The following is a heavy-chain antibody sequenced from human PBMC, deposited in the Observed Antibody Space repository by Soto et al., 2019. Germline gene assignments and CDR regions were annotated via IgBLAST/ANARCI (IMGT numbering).Heavy chain of an antibody. D-gene: IGHD3-16*02. Sequence: GAPVEVSCKASGGTFISYAISWVRQGPGQGLVWIGGIIPMFGIANDAQRFQGRVTITEAEPTGTAYLQLTSLRSEDTDVPFCASSVGGVIRRYYYAMDVWGQGTTVTVAS. J-gene: IGHJ6*02. V-gene: IGHV1-69*13. CDR2: IIPMFGIA. CDR1: GGTFISYA. CDR3: ASSVGGVIRRYYYAMDV.